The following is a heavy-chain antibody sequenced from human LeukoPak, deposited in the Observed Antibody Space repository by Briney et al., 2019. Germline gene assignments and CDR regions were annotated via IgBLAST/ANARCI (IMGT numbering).Heavy chain of an antibody. J-gene: IGHJ3*02. V-gene: IGHV3-21*01. CDR1: GFTFSNYW. D-gene: IGHD3-3*01. CDR2: ISSGSSYI. Sequence: GGSLRLSCAASGFTFSNYWMGWVRQAPGKGLEWVSSISSGSSYIYYADSVKGRFTISRDNAKNSLYLQMNSLRAEDTAVYYCARDLRIPTYDFWSGRNAFDIWGQGTMVTVSS. CDR3: ARDLRIPTYDFWSGRNAFDI.